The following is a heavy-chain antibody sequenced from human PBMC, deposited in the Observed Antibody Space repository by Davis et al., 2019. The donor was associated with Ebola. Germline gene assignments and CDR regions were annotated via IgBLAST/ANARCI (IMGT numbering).Heavy chain of an antibody. Sequence: ASVKVSCKASGYTFTGYYMHWVRQAPGQRLEWMGWINAGNGNTKYSQKFQGRVTITRDTSASTAYMELSSLRSEDTAVYYCARDVPRGASSSWYFYWGQGTLVTVSS. CDR1: GYTFTGYY. J-gene: IGHJ4*02. CDR3: ARDVPRGASSSWYFY. CDR2: INAGNGNT. D-gene: IGHD6-13*01. V-gene: IGHV1-3*01.